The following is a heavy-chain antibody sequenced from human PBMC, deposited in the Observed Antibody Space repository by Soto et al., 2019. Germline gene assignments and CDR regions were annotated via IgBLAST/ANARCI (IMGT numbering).Heavy chain of an antibody. CDR1: GFTFGDYA. CDR2: IRSKAYGGTT. CDR3: TRDRATTVTTDAFDI. J-gene: IGHJ3*02. D-gene: IGHD4-17*01. Sequence: GGSLRLSCTASGFTFGDYAMSWFRQAPGKGLEWVGFIRSKAYGGTTEYAASVKGRFTISRDDSKSIAYLQMNSLKTEDTAVYYCTRDRATTVTTDAFDIWGQGTMVTVSS. V-gene: IGHV3-49*03.